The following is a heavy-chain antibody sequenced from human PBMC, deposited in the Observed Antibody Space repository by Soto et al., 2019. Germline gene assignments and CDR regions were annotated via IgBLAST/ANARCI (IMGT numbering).Heavy chain of an antibody. CDR2: IYSGGLT. D-gene: IGHD4-17*01. CDR1: GFNVSDDF. J-gene: IGHJ3*02. V-gene: IGHV3-53*01. Sequence: EVQLVESGGDWIQPGGSLRLSCAVSGFNVSDDFMNWVRQAPGQGLEWVSIIYSGGLTYYADSVKGRFSISRDNSKNTLYLQMDRLRSADTAMYYCARHQAYGVHGDAFDIWGQGTMVTVSS. CDR3: ARHQAYGVHGDAFDI.